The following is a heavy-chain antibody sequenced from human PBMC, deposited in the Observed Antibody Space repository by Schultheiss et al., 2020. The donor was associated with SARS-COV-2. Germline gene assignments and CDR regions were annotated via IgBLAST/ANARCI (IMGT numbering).Heavy chain of an antibody. CDR3: ARHSSYYDSSGYYSAFLIDY. D-gene: IGHD3-22*01. CDR2: INHSGST. J-gene: IGHJ4*02. Sequence: SETLSLTCAVYGGSFSGYYWSWIRQPPGKGLEWIGEINHSGSTNYNPSLKSRVTISVDTSKNQFSLKLSSVTAADTAVYYCARHSSYYDSSGYYSAFLIDYWGQGTLVTVSS. CDR1: GGSFSGYY. V-gene: IGHV4-34*01.